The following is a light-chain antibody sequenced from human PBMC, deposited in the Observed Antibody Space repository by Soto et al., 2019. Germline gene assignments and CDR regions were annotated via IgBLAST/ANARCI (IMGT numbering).Light chain of an antibody. CDR1: HDISTF. Sequence: IHMTQSPSTLSASVVDRVTITFLASHDISTFLAWYQQKPGKAPKLLIYEASTLQSGVPSRFSGSGSGTEFTLTISGLLPEDFAAYHCQQLYTLPFTFGQGTRLEIK. CDR2: EAS. CDR3: QQLYTLPFT. V-gene: IGKV1-9*01. J-gene: IGKJ5*01.